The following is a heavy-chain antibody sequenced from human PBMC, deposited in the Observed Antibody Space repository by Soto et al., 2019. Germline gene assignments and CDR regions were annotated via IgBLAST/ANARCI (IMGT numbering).Heavy chain of an antibody. CDR1: GGSISSYY. V-gene: IGHV4-59*01. J-gene: IGHJ6*02. Sequence: SETLSLTCTVSGGSISSYYWSWIRQPPGKGLEWIGYIYYSGSTNYNPSLKSRVTISVDTSKNQFTLKLSSVTAADTAVYYCARVIAAAGSGMDVWGQGTTVTVSS. CDR3: ARVIAAAGSGMDV. CDR2: IYYSGST. D-gene: IGHD6-13*01.